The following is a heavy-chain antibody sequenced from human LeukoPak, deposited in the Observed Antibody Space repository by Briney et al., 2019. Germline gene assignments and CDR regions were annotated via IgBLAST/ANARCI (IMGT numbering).Heavy chain of an antibody. J-gene: IGHJ4*02. Sequence: SETLSLTCTVSGGSISSYYWSWIRQPPGKGLEWIGYIYYSGNTNYNPSLKSRVTISLDTSKNQVSLKLSSVTAADTAVYYCAREQCYYDSGTYYTFFDYWGQGTLVTVSS. CDR3: AREQCYYDSGTYYTFFDY. D-gene: IGHD3-10*01. V-gene: IGHV4-59*01. CDR1: GGSISSYY. CDR2: IYYSGNT.